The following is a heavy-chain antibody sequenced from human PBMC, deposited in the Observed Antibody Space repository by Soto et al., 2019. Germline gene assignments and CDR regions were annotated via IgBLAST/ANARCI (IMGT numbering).Heavy chain of an antibody. J-gene: IGHJ5*02. Sequence: QVQLVQSGAEVKKPGASVKVSCKASGYTFTSYDINWVRQATGQGLEWMGWMNPNSGNTGYAQKFQGRVTMTRNTSISTAYMELSSLRSEDTVVYYCARERAAAGSNWFDPWGQGTLVTVSS. CDR2: MNPNSGNT. CDR3: ARERAAAGSNWFDP. D-gene: IGHD6-13*01. V-gene: IGHV1-8*01. CDR1: GYTFTSYD.